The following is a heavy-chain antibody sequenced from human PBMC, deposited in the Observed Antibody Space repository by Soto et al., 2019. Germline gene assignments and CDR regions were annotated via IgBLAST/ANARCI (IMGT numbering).Heavy chain of an antibody. CDR3: ARVSPNWFDP. Sequence: SETLSLTCTVSGGSISSGGYYWSWIRQHPGKGLEWIGYIYYSGSTYYNPSLKSRVTISVDTSKNQFSLKLSSVTAADTAVYYCARVSPNWFDPWGQGTLVTVSS. V-gene: IGHV4-31*03. CDR1: GGSISSGGYY. CDR2: IYYSGST. J-gene: IGHJ5*02.